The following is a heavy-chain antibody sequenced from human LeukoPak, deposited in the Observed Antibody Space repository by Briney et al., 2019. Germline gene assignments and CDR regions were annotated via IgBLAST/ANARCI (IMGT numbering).Heavy chain of an antibody. Sequence: GESLKISCKGSGYSFTSYWIGWVRQMPGKGLEWMGIIYPGDSDTRYSPSFQGQVTISADKSISTAYLQWSSLKASDTAMYYCARSIAAAFHRGWFGPWGQGTLVTVSS. CDR1: GYSFTSYW. V-gene: IGHV5-51*01. J-gene: IGHJ5*02. D-gene: IGHD6-13*01. CDR3: ARSIAAAFHRGWFGP. CDR2: IYPGDSDT.